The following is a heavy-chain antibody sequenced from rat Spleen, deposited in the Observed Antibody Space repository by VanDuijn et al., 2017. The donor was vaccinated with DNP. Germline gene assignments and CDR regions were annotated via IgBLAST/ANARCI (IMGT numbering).Heavy chain of an antibody. CDR2: ISTVGDNA. CDR3: ATETTRVPMDA. CDR1: GFTFNNYW. V-gene: IGHV5-31*01. D-gene: IGHD1-4*01. Sequence: VQLKESGPGLVQPSQTLSLTCTVSGFTFNNYWMTWIRQVPGKGLEWVASISTVGDNAYYRDSVKGRFTISRDNAKNTQYLQMNSLRSEDTATYYCATETTRVPMDAWGQGTSVTVSS. J-gene: IGHJ4*01.